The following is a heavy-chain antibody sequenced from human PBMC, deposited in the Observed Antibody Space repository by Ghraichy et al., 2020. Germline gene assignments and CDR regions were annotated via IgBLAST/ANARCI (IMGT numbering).Heavy chain of an antibody. CDR3: AKGEGYCSSTSCYYYYYYMDV. J-gene: IGHJ6*03. D-gene: IGHD2-2*01. V-gene: IGHV3-7*03. Sequence: SCAASGFTFSSYWMSWVRQAPGKGLEWVANIKQDGSEKYYVDSVKGRFTISRDNAKNSLYLQMNSLRAEDTAVYYCAKGEGYCSSTSCYYYYYYMDVWGKGTTVTVSS. CDR2: IKQDGSEK. CDR1: GFTFSSYW.